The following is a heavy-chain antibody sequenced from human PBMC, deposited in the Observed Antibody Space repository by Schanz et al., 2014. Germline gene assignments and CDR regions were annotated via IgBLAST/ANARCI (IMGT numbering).Heavy chain of an antibody. Sequence: DVQLVESGGGLIQPGGSLRLSCAASGFTVSSNYMSWVRQAPGKGLEWVSIIYGAGSTYHADSVKGRFTISRDNSKNTLYLQMNSLRAEDTAVYYCARVRAYDYGAEAHGMDVWGHGTTVTFSS. J-gene: IGHJ6*02. V-gene: IGHV3-53*01. CDR2: IYGAGST. CDR1: GFTVSSNY. D-gene: IGHD4-17*01. CDR3: ARVRAYDYGAEAHGMDV.